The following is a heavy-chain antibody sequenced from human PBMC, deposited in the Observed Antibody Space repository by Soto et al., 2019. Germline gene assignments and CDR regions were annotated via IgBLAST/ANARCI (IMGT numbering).Heavy chain of an antibody. CDR3: AREGSSSWYGGHYGMDV. CDR1: GGTFSSYA. D-gene: IGHD6-13*01. CDR2: MNPNSGNT. Sequence: ASVKVSWKASGGTFSSYAISWVRQATGQGLEWMGWMNPNSGNTGYAQKFQGRVTMTRNTSISTAYMELSSLRSEDTAVYYCAREGSSSWYGGHYGMDVWGQGTTVTVSS. J-gene: IGHJ6*02. V-gene: IGHV1-8*02.